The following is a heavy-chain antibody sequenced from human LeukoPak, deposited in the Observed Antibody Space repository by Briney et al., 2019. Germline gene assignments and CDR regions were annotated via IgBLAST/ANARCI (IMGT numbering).Heavy chain of an antibody. CDR2: IYYSGST. V-gene: IGHV4-59*01. Sequence: SETLSLTCTVSGGSISSYYWSWIRQPPGKGLEWIGYIYYSGSTNYNPSLKSRVTISVDTSKNQFSLKLSSVTAADTAVYYCARVQQWLVIDYWGPGTLVTVSS. CDR3: ARVQQWLVIDY. J-gene: IGHJ4*02. D-gene: IGHD6-19*01. CDR1: GGSISSYY.